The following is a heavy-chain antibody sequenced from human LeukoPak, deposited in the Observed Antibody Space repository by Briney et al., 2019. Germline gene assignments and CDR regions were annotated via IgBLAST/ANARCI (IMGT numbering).Heavy chain of an antibody. J-gene: IGHJ5*02. CDR1: GGSFNGYY. D-gene: IGHD3-10*01. CDR3: ARGPASGSNFAWFDP. Sequence: SETLSLTCAVYGGSFNGYYWNWIRQPPGKGLEWIGEINHSGSTNYNPSLKSRVTISVDMSKNQFSLELTSVTAADTAVYYCARGPASGSNFAWFDPWGQGTLVTVSS. CDR2: INHSGST. V-gene: IGHV4-34*01.